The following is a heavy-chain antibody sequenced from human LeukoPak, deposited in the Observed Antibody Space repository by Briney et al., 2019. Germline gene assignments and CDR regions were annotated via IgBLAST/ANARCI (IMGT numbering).Heavy chain of an antibody. J-gene: IGHJ4*02. CDR1: GGSMSSSSHY. CDR2: LYYSGRT. CDR3: ARLAAGTWSYDY. D-gene: IGHD6-25*01. Sequence: SETLSLTCSVSGGSMSSSSHYWGWVRQPPGKELQWIGSLYYSGRTFYTPSLESRVTMSIDTSNNQFSLRMSSVTAADTAVYYCARLAAGTWSYDYWGQGSLVTVST. V-gene: IGHV4-39*01.